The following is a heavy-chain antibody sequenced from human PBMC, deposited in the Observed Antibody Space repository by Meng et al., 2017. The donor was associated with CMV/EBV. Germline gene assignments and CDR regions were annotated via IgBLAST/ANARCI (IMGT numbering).Heavy chain of an antibody. CDR1: GFIFTNYW. CDR2: ISPDGSST. Sequence: GESLKISCAASGFIFTNYWMHWVRQAPGKGLVWVSRISPDGSSTDYADAVKGRFTTSRDKAKSTVFLQMNSLRPDDTAVYYCVRVGDGRTYGKFEYWGQGAPVTVSS. V-gene: IGHV3-74*01. CDR3: VRVGDGRTYGKFEY. D-gene: IGHD3-10*01. J-gene: IGHJ4*02.